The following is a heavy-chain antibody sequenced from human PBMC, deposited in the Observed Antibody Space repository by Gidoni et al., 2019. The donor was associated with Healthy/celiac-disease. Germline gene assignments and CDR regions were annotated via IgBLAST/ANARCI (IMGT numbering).Heavy chain of an antibody. CDR1: GFTFSSYG. J-gene: IGHJ6*02. CDR2: ISYDGSNK. Sequence: QVQLVESGGGVVQPGRSLRLSCAASGFTFSSYGMHWVRQAPGKWVAVISYDGSNKYYADSVKGRFTISRDNSKNTLYLQMNSLRAEDTAVYYCAKDLFGAPLGYCSGGSCYPSPYYYYYGMDVWGQGTTVTVSS. V-gene: IGHV3-30*18. CDR3: AKDLFGAPLGYCSGGSCYPSPYYYYYGMDV. D-gene: IGHD2-15*01.